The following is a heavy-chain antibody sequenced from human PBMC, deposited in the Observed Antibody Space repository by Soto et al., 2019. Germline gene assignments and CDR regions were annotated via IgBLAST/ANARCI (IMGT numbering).Heavy chain of an antibody. CDR3: VRDKSPYSSGWHNRHFDY. Sequence: QVQLVESGGGVVQSGRSLRLSCAASGFTFSSYAMHWVRQAPGKGLEWVAVISYDGSNKYYADSVKGRFTISRDNSKTLYLQMNSLRAEDTAVYYCVRDKSPYSSGWHNRHFDYWGQGTLVTVSS. CDR1: GFTFSSYA. V-gene: IGHV3-30-3*01. J-gene: IGHJ4*02. CDR2: ISYDGSNK. D-gene: IGHD6-19*01.